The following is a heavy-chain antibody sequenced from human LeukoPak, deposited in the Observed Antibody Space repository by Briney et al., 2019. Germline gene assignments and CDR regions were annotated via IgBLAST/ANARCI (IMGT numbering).Heavy chain of an antibody. CDR2: ISYDGSNK. V-gene: IGHV3-30*04. CDR3: ARAHYDYVWGSYPQD. Sequence: GGSLRLSCAASGFTFSSYAMHWVRQAPGKGLEWVAVISYDGSNKYYADSVEGRFTISRDNSKNTLYLQMNSLRAEDTAVYYCARAHYDYVWGSYPQDWGQGTLVTVSS. J-gene: IGHJ4*02. CDR1: GFTFSSYA. D-gene: IGHD3-16*02.